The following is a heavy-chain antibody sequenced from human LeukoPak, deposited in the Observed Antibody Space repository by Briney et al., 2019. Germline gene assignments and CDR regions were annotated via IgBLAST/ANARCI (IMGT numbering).Heavy chain of an antibody. CDR2: INPNSGGT. D-gene: IGHD1-26*01. CDR3: ARLPPGFGATNSDY. Sequence: ASVKVSCKASGYTFTGYYIHWVRQAPGQGLEWKGRINPNSGGTNYAQKFQGRVTMTRDTSISTAYMELSRLRSDDTAVYYCARLPPGFGATNSDYWGQGTLVTVSS. CDR1: GYTFTGYY. V-gene: IGHV1-2*06. J-gene: IGHJ4*02.